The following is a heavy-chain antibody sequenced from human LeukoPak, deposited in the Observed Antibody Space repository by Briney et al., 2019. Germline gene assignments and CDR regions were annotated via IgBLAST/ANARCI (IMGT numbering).Heavy chain of an antibody. J-gene: IGHJ4*02. Sequence: ASVKVSCKASGGTFSSYTISWVRQAPGQGLEWMGRIIPILGIANYAQKFQGRVTITADKSTSTAYMELSSLRSEDTAVYYCARDSLRTGDRDCWGQGTLVTVSS. D-gene: IGHD7-27*01. CDR1: GGTFSSYT. V-gene: IGHV1-69*04. CDR2: IIPILGIA. CDR3: ARDSLRTGDRDC.